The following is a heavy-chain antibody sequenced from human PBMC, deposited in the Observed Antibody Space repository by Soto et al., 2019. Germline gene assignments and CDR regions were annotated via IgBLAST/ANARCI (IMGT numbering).Heavy chain of an antibody. Sequence: SETLSLTCTVSGGSISSSSYYWGWIRQPPGKGLEWIGYIYYSGSTNYNPSLKSRVTISVDTSKNQFSLKLSSVTAADTAVYYCARDWKGGGGMDVWGQGTTVTVSS. CDR2: IYYSGST. D-gene: IGHD2-15*01. CDR1: GGSISSSSYY. CDR3: ARDWKGGGGMDV. V-gene: IGHV4-61*01. J-gene: IGHJ6*02.